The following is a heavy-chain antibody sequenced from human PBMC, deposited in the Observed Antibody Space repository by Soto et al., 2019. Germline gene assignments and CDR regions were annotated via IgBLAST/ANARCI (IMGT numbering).Heavy chain of an antibody. D-gene: IGHD3-3*01. J-gene: IGHJ4*02. Sequence: GASLKISCQGSGYNFAHYWLGWVRQMPGKGLEWMGIIYPGDSDTTYSPSFQGQVTISADKSISTAYLQWSSLKASDTAMYYCARIIGASGTWFDYWGQGTLVTVSS. CDR1: GYNFAHYW. V-gene: IGHV5-51*01. CDR3: ARIIGASGTWFDY. CDR2: IYPGDSDT.